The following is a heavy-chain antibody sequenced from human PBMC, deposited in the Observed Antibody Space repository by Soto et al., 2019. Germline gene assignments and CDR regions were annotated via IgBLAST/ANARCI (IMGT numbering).Heavy chain of an antibody. CDR2: ISWNSGSI. Sequence: EVQLVESGGGLVQPGRSLRLSCAASGFTFDDYAMHWVRQAPGKGLEWVSGISWNSGSIGYADSVKGRFTISRDNAKNSLYLQMNSLRAEDTALYYCAKALGEQLLVYFDYWGQGTLVTVSS. V-gene: IGHV3-9*01. D-gene: IGHD6-13*01. J-gene: IGHJ4*02. CDR1: GFTFDDYA. CDR3: AKALGEQLLVYFDY.